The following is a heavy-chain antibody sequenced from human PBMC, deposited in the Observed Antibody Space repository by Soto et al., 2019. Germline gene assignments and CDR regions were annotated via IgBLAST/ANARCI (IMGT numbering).Heavy chain of an antibody. CDR3: ARDGTFDI. Sequence: QVQLVQSGAEVKKPGASVKVSCQASGYTFTRYFIQWIRQGPGQDLEWVGLINPAGGTTSYAQKFKGRVTMTRDTSTRTVFMEMSSLRSDDTGVYFGARDGTFDIWGQGTLVTVSS. V-gene: IGHV1-46*01. D-gene: IGHD1-7*01. CDR1: GYTFTRYF. J-gene: IGHJ4*02. CDR2: INPAGGTT.